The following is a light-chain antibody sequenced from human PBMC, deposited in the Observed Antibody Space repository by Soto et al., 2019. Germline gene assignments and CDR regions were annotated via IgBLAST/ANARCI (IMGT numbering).Light chain of an antibody. Sequence: DIQMTQSPSSVSASVGDSVTITCRASRNIKTSLAWYQQRPGKGPELLIYDASTLQSGVPSRISGSGSGTEFTLTIRRLQPEDSATFFCQQINSFPPTFGGGTKVAI. CDR1: RNIKTS. V-gene: IGKV1-12*01. CDR3: QQINSFPPT. CDR2: DAS. J-gene: IGKJ4*01.